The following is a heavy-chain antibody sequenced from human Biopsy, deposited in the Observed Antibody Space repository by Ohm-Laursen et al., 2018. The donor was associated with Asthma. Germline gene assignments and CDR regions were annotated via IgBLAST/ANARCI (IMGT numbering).Heavy chain of an antibody. V-gene: IGHV3-9*01. D-gene: IGHD1-26*01. J-gene: IGHJ3*02. CDR2: ISWNSVSI. Sequence: SLRLSCAASGFNFDDYGMNWVRQGPGKGLEWVAGISWNSVSIAYADSVRGRFTISRDNAKTSLYLQMNSLRDGDTAVYFCEKNSRRGSHDPFDIWGQGTMVTVSS. CDR3: EKNSRRGSHDPFDI. CDR1: GFNFDDYG.